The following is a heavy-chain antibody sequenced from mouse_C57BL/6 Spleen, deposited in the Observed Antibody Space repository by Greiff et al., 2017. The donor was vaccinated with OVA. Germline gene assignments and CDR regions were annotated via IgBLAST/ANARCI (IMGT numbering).Heavy chain of an antibody. V-gene: IGHV5-4*01. CDR1: GFTFSSYA. D-gene: IGHD4-1*01. J-gene: IGHJ2*01. CDR2: ISDGGSYT. CDR3: ARDGNWDDFDY. Sequence: EVKLMESGGGLVKPGGSLKLSCAASGFTFSSYAMSWVRQTPEKRLEWVATISDGGSYTYYPDNVKGRFTISRDNAKNNLYLQMSHLKSEDTAMYYCARDGNWDDFDYWGQGTTLTVSS.